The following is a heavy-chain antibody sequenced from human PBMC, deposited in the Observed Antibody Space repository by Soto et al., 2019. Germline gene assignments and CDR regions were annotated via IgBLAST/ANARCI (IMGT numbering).Heavy chain of an antibody. CDR1: GGSISSYY. J-gene: IGHJ4*02. V-gene: IGHV4-59*01. CDR3: ARVSGRPLYYFDY. CDR2: IYYSGST. D-gene: IGHD3-10*01. Sequence: QVQLQESGPGLVKPSETLSLTCTVSGGSISSYYWSWIRQTPGKGLEWIGYIYYSGSTNYNPSLKSRVTISVDTSKNQFSLKLSSVTAADTAVYYCARVSGRPLYYFDYWGQGTLVTVSS.